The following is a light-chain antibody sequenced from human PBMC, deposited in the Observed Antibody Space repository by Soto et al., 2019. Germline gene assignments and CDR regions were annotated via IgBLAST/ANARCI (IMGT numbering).Light chain of an antibody. CDR3: SSCTSTSTGK. CDR2: DVS. J-gene: IGLJ2*01. Sequence: QSALTQPASVSGSPGQSITISCTGTSSDVGLYNYVSWYQHHPGKAPKLMIYDVSDRPSGVSNRVAGSKSGNTASLTISGLQAEDEGDYYCSSCTSTSTGKFVGGTKLTVL. CDR1: SSDVGLYNY. V-gene: IGLV2-14*01.